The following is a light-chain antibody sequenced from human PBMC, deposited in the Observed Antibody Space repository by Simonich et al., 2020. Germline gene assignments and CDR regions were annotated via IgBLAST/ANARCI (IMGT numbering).Light chain of an antibody. CDR1: ALPKKY. Sequence: SYELTQPPSVSVSPGQTARITCSGDALPKKYAYWYQQKSGQAPVLVFNEDSKRTSGIPERFAGSSSGTMATLTISGAQVEDEADYYCYSTDSSGNHRVFGGGTKLTVL. V-gene: IGLV3-10*01. J-gene: IGLJ3*02. CDR3: YSTDSSGNHRV. CDR2: EDS.